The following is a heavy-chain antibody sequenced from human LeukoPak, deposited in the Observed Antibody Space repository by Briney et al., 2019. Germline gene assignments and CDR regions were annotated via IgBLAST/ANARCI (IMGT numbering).Heavy chain of an antibody. J-gene: IGHJ3*02. CDR2: IYPGDSDT. V-gene: IGHV5-51*01. Sequence: GESLKVSCKGSGYSFTSYWIGWVRQMPGKGLEWMGIIYPGDSDTRYSPSFQGQVTISADKSISTAYLQWSSLKASDTAMYYCARIYYSSTSCYIGAFDIWGQGTMVTVSS. D-gene: IGHD2-2*02. CDR3: ARIYYSSTSCYIGAFDI. CDR1: GYSFTSYW.